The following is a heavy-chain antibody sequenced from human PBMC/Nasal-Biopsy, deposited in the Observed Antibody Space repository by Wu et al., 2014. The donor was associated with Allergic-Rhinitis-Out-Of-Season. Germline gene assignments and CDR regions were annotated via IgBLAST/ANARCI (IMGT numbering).Heavy chain of an antibody. J-gene: IGHJ4*02. D-gene: IGHD2-8*01. V-gene: IGHV4-59*01. Sequence: TLSLTCTVSGVSIGTYYWNWIRQSPGKGLEWIGYIYSSGSTKYNPSLTSRVTISVDTSKNQFSLHLSSVTAADTAVYYCARDPVGMVYAMAYWGQGTLVTVSS. CDR3: ARDPVGMVYAMAY. CDR2: IYSSGST. CDR1: GVSIGTYY.